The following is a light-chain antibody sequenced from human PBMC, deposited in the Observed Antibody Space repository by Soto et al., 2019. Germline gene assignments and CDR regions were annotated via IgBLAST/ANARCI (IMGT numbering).Light chain of an antibody. V-gene: IGKV1-39*01. CDR2: AAS. Sequence: DIQMTQSPSSLSASVGDRVTITRQASQSISNYLNWYQHKAGKAPKVLIYAASSLQRGVPSRFSGSGSGTDFTLIISSLQPEDFATYYCQQSYSPLWTFGQGTKV. J-gene: IGKJ1*01. CDR3: QQSYSPLWT. CDR1: QSISNY.